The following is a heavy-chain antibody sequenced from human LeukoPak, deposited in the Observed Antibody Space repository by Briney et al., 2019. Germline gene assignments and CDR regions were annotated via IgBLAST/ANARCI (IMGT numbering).Heavy chain of an antibody. V-gene: IGHV1-18*01. D-gene: IGHD6-19*01. J-gene: IGHJ4*02. CDR3: ARGTSSGWWMGYYFDY. CDR1: GYTFTSYG. Sequence: VASVKVSCKASGYTFTSYGISWVRQAPGQGLEWMGWISAYNGNTNYAQKLQGRVTMTTDTSTSTAYMELRSLRSDDTAVYYCARGTSSGWWMGYYFDYWGQGTLVTVSS. CDR2: ISAYNGNT.